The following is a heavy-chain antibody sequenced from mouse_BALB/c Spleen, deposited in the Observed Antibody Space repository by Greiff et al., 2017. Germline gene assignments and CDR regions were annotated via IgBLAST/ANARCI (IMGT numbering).Heavy chain of an antibody. D-gene: IGHD3-1*01. Sequence: QVQLQQPGAELVKPGASVKLSCKASGYTFTSYWMHWVKQRPGQGLEWIGEIDPSDSYTNYNQKFKGKATLTVDKSSSTAYMQISSLTSEDSAVYYCASSGAWFAYWGQGTLVTVSA. CDR1: GYTFTSYW. V-gene: IGHV1-69*02. CDR3: ASSGAWFAY. CDR2: IDPSDSYT. J-gene: IGHJ3*01.